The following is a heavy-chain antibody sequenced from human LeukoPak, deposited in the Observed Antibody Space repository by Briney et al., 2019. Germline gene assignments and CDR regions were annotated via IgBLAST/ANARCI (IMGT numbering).Heavy chain of an antibody. Sequence: GESLKISCKGSGYSFTSYWIGWVRQMPGKGLEWMGIIYPGDSDTRYSPSFQGQVTISADKSISTAYLQWSSLKASDTAMYYCARLYSSSRYVGPEYFDYWGQGTLVTVSS. CDR1: GYSFTSYW. J-gene: IGHJ4*02. D-gene: IGHD6-13*01. CDR2: IYPGDSDT. CDR3: ARLYSSSRYVGPEYFDY. V-gene: IGHV5-51*01.